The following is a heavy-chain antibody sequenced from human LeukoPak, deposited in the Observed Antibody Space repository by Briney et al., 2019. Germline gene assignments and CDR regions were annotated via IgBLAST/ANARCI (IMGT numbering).Heavy chain of an antibody. CDR3: ARDSEDYYDSSGRIYWYFDL. Sequence: EASVKVSCKASGGTFSSYAISWVRQAPGQGLEWMGGIIPIFGTANYAQKFQGRVTITADESTSTAYMELSSLRSEDTAVYYCARDSEDYYDSSGRIYWYFDLWGRGTLVTASS. J-gene: IGHJ2*01. V-gene: IGHV1-69*01. D-gene: IGHD3-22*01. CDR1: GGTFSSYA. CDR2: IIPIFGTA.